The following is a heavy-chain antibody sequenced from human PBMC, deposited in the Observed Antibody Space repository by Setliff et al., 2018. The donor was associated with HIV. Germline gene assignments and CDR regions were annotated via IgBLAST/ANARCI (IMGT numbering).Heavy chain of an antibody. CDR2: INHSGST. D-gene: IGHD6-6*01. V-gene: IGHV4-34*01. CDR1: GRSLSGYY. Sequence: SETLSLTCAVYGRSLSGYYWSWIRQPPGKGLEWIGEINHSGSTNYNSSLKSRVTISVDTSKNQFSLELNSVTAADTAVYYCARARSLITVRRSFDYWGQGTLVTVSS. J-gene: IGHJ4*02. CDR3: ARARSLITVRRSFDY.